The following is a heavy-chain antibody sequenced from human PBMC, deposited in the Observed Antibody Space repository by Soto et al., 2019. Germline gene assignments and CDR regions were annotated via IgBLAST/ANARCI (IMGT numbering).Heavy chain of an antibody. V-gene: IGHV3-30*03. D-gene: IGHD3-22*01. J-gene: IGHJ4*02. CDR3: ARGSSVYDSSGYAFDY. Sequence: GGSLRLSCAASGFSFSSYGMHWVRQGPGKGLEWVAFMSYDGSNKYYAESEKGRFTISRDNSKNTLYLQMNSLRAEDTAVYYCARGSSVYDSSGYAFDYWGQGNLVTVSS. CDR2: MSYDGSNK. CDR1: GFSFSSYG.